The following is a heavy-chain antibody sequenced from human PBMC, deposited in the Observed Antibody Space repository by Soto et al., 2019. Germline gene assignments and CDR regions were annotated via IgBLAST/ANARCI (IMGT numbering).Heavy chain of an antibody. D-gene: IGHD3-22*01. V-gene: IGHV4-31*03. CDR1: GGPISSGGYY. J-gene: IGHJ4*02. Sequence: SETLSLTCTVSGGPISSGGYYWSWIRQHPGKGLEWIGYIYYSGSTYYNPSLKSRVTISVDTSKNQFSLKLSSVTAADTAVYYCARFGYSTNIGIDYWGQGTLVTVSS. CDR3: ARFGYSTNIGIDY. CDR2: IYYSGST.